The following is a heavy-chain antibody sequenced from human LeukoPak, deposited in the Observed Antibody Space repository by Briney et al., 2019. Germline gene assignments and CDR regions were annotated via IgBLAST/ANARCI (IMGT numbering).Heavy chain of an antibody. CDR1: GFTFCGYS. CDR3: AKDIRYSSSSGGLDY. J-gene: IGHJ4*02. CDR2: ISWNSGSI. V-gene: IGHV3-9*01. Sequence: PGGSLKLSCAGSGFTFCGYSMAWVRPAPGEGLEGVSGISWNSGSIGYADSVKGRFTFSRVNAKNSLYLQMNSLRAEDTALYYCAKDIRYSSSSGGLDYWGQGTLVTASS. D-gene: IGHD6-6*01.